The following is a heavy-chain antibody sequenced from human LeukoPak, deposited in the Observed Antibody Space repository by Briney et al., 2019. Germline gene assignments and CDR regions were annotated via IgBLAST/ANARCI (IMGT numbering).Heavy chain of an antibody. CDR1: GYSFSTYW. J-gene: IGHJ4*02. D-gene: IGHD3-10*01. V-gene: IGHV5-51*01. CDR3: ARQSRDGSKNRGYYFDY. Sequence: GESLRISCKGSGYSFSTYWIGWVRQMPGKGLESMGLIYPADSDTTYSPSFQGQVPISADRSISTVYLQWSSLKASDTAMYYCARQSRDGSKNRGYYFDYWAQGTLVSVSS. CDR2: IYPADSDT.